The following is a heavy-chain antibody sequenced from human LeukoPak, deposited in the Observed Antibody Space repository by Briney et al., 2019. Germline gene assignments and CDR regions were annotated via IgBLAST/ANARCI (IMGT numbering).Heavy chain of an antibody. Sequence: GGSLRLSCAASGFTFSSYWMSWVRQAPGKGLEWVANIKQDGSEKYYVDSVKGRFTISRDNAKNSLYLQMNSLRAEDTAVYYCARGVERFGELKEDAFDIWGQGTMVTVSS. J-gene: IGHJ3*02. CDR1: GFTFSSYW. V-gene: IGHV3-7*05. CDR2: IKQDGSEK. CDR3: ARGVERFGELKEDAFDI. D-gene: IGHD3-10*01.